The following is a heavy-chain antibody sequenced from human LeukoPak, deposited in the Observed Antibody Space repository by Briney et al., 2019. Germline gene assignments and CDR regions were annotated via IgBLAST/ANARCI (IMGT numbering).Heavy chain of an antibody. CDR1: GGSISSYY. V-gene: IGHV4-4*07. D-gene: IGHD6-13*01. Sequence: SETLSLTCTVSGGSISSYYWSWIRQPAGKGLEWIGRIYTSGSTNYNPSLKSRVTMSVDTSKNQFALKLSSVTPADTAVYYCARGGPDPGIAAAGTTFDYWGQGTLVTVSS. CDR3: ARGGPDPGIAAAGTTFDY. CDR2: IYTSGST. J-gene: IGHJ4*02.